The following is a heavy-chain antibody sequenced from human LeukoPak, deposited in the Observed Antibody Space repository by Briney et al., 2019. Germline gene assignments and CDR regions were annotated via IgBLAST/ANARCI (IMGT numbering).Heavy chain of an antibody. Sequence: GGSLRLSCAASGFTFSSYTMHWVRQAPGKGLEWVAVISYDGSNKYYADSVKGRFTISRDNAKNMLYLQMNSLRAEDTAMYYCARGLRPSDYWGQGTLVTVSS. CDR3: ARGLRPSDY. D-gene: IGHD2-21*01. CDR2: ISYDGSNK. J-gene: IGHJ4*02. CDR1: GFTFSSYT. V-gene: IGHV3-30-3*01.